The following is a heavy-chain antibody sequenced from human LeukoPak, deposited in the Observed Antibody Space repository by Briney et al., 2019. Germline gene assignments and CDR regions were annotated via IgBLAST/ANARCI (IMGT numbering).Heavy chain of an antibody. D-gene: IGHD1-26*01. Sequence: GGSLLLSCDASGFTFSSYAMGWVRPAPGKGLEGSSVTSGSGGRTHYADSVKGRFTIYRDNSKNTLYLQMNSLRAEDTAVYYCAKDYELLVGVHRWGDWFNPCGQGTLVTVSS. V-gene: IGHV3-23*01. CDR1: GFTFSSYA. CDR2: TSGSGGRT. CDR3: AKDYELLVGVHRWGDWFNP. J-gene: IGHJ5*02.